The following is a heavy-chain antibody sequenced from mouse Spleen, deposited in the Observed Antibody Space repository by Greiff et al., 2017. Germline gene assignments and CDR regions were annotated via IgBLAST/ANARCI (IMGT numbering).Heavy chain of an antibody. CDR3: ARRDYYVSSYDAMDY. D-gene: IGHD1-1*01. Sequence: VQLQQSGAELVRPGTSVKISCKASGYTFTNYWLGWVKQRPGHGLEWIGDIYPGGGYTNYNEKFKGKATLTADTSSSTAYMQLSSLTSEDSAVYFCARRDYYVSSYDAMDYWGQGTSVTVSS. CDR1: GYTFTNYW. J-gene: IGHJ4*01. CDR2: IYPGGGYT. V-gene: IGHV1-63*02.